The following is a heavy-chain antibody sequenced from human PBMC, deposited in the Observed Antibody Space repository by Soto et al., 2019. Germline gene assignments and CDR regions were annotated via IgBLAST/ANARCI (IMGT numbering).Heavy chain of an antibody. CDR2: IGGSGGST. CDR1: GFTFSSYA. CDR3: AKEMRQITMIVVVITTAVDY. V-gene: IGHV3-23*01. Sequence: EVQLLESGGGLVQPGGSLRLSCAASGFTFSSYAMSWVRQAPGKGLEWVSAIGGSGGSTYYADSVKGRFTISRDNSKNTLYLQMNSLRAEDTAVYYCAKEMRQITMIVVVITTAVDYWGQGTLVTVSS. D-gene: IGHD3-22*01. J-gene: IGHJ4*02.